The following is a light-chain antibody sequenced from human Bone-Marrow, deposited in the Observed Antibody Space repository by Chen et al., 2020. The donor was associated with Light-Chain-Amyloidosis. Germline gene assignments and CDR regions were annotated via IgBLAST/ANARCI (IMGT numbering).Light chain of an antibody. CDR2: NIS. Sequence: QSALTQPASVSGSPGQSITISCTGTTSDIGTYDFVSWYQQFPDRAPKLIIFNISVRSSGTSRRFSGSNSGNTASLTISGLQPDDEGVYFCASYAKGNIVGFGGGS. CDR3: ASYAKGNIVG. V-gene: IGLV2-23*02. CDR1: TSDIGTYDF. J-gene: IGLJ2*01.